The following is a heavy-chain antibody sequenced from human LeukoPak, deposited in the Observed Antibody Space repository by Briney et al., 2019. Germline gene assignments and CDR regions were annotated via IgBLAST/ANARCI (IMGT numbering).Heavy chain of an antibody. D-gene: IGHD1-26*01. V-gene: IGHV4-39*01. CDR2: ISSSGTA. CDR3: ARFKGGSGFDY. J-gene: IGHJ4*02. CDR1: GGSISTATFD. Sequence: SETLSLTCAVSGGSISTATFDWGWIRQAPGRDLEWIATISSSGTAYYNPSLMSRVTISDYTSMNQFSLELTSVTAAHTGLFYWARFKGGSGFDYWGQGILVIVSS.